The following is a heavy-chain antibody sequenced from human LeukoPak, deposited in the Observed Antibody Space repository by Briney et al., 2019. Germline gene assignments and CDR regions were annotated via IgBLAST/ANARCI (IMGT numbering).Heavy chain of an antibody. V-gene: IGHV4-4*09. CDR2: IYTSGST. CDR1: GGSISSYY. Sequence: SETLSLTCTVSGGSISSYYWSWIRQPPGKGLEWIGYIYTSGSTNYNPSLKSRVTISVDTSKNQFSLKLGSVTAADTAVYYCARHLPTIFGVVISTGAFDIWGQGTMVIVSS. D-gene: IGHD3-3*01. CDR3: ARHLPTIFGVVISTGAFDI. J-gene: IGHJ3*02.